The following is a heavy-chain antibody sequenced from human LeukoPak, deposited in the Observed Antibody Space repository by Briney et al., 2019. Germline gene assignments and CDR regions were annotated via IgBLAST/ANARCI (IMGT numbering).Heavy chain of an antibody. D-gene: IGHD3-3*01. CDR2: IRKDGGDR. V-gene: IGHV3-7*01. J-gene: IGHJ4*02. CDR1: GFTFSNYW. CDR3: ARDKAYYDFWSGYYNLHYFDY. Sequence: GGSLRLSCAASGFTFSNYWMTWVRQAPGKGLEWVANIRKDGGDRHYVDSVKGRFTVSRDNAKKSVYLQMNSLRAEDTAVYYCARDKAYYDFWSGYYNLHYFDYWGQGTLVTVSS.